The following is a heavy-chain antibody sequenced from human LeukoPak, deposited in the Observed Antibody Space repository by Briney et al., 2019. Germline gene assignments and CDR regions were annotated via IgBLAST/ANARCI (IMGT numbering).Heavy chain of an antibody. CDR3: ARSFYGDY. D-gene: IGHD2/OR15-2a*01. Sequence: GGSLRLSCAASGFTFTNYWMSWVRQAPGKGLEWVANMKQDGSQKFYVDSVKGRFTNSRDNAQNSVYLQMNSLRAEDTAVYYCARSFYGDYWGQGTLVTVSS. J-gene: IGHJ4*02. V-gene: IGHV3-7*01. CDR1: GFTFTNYW. CDR2: MKQDGSQK.